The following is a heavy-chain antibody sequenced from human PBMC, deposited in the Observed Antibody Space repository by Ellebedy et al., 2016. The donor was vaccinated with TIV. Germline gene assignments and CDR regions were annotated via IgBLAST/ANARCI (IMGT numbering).Heavy chain of an antibody. D-gene: IGHD2-8*02. J-gene: IGHJ4*02. CDR3: ARHVWYYFDY. V-gene: IGHV3-48*03. CDR2: ISSSGTTK. CDR1: GFIFSDYG. Sequence: PGGSLRLSCAAAGFIFSDYGMSWVRQAPGKRLEWVSYISSSGTTKYYADSVKGRFTISRDNTKWSLYLQMNSLRAEDTAVYYCARHVWYYFDYWGQGTLVTVSS.